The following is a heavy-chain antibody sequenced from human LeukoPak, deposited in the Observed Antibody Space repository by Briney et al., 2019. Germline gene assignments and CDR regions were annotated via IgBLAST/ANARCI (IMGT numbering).Heavy chain of an antibody. V-gene: IGHV4-59*01. Sequence: PSETLSLTCTVSGGSIISYYWTWIRQPPGRRLEWMGYIYYSGSTNYNPSLKRRVTISVDTSKNQFSLKLSSVTAADTAVYCCATGAGYISSWPFDYWGQGTLVTVSS. D-gene: IGHD6-13*01. J-gene: IGHJ4*02. CDR3: ATGAGYISSWPFDY. CDR1: GGSIISYY. CDR2: IYYSGST.